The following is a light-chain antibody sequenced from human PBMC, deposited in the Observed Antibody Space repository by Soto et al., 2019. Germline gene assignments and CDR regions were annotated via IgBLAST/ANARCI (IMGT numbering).Light chain of an antibody. CDR2: AAS. CDR1: QSISSNS. CDR3: QRDS. V-gene: IGKV3-20*01. Sequence: EIVLTQSPGTLSLSPGERATLSCRVCQSISSNSLAWYQQKPGQAPRLLIYAASSRATGIPDRFSGSGSGTDFTLTISRLEPEDFAVYYCQRDSFGQGTKLEIK. J-gene: IGKJ2*03.